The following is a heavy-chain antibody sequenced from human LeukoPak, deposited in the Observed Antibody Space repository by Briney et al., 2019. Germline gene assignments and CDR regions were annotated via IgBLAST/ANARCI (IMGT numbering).Heavy chain of an antibody. Sequence: SETLSLTCTVSGGSISSYYWNWIRQPPGKGLEWIGYISYSGSTNYNPSLKSRVTISVDTSKNQFSLKLSSVTAADTAVYYCARGYCSGGSCYRGSNLFDPWGQGTLVTVSS. J-gene: IGHJ5*02. V-gene: IGHV4-59*01. CDR1: GGSISSYY. D-gene: IGHD2-15*01. CDR3: ARGYCSGGSCYRGSNLFDP. CDR2: ISYSGST.